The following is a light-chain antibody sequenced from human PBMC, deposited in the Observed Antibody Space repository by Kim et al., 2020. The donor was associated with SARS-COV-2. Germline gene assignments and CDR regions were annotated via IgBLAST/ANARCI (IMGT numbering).Light chain of an antibody. CDR3: QQYYSTPIT. CDR1: QSVLYSSNNKNY. CDR2: WAS. V-gene: IGKV4-1*01. J-gene: IGKJ5*01. Sequence: ATINCKASQSVLYSSNNKNYLAWYQQKPGQPPKMLIYWASTRESGVPDRFSGSGSGTDFTLTISSLQAEDVAVYYCQQYYSTPITFGQGTRLEIK.